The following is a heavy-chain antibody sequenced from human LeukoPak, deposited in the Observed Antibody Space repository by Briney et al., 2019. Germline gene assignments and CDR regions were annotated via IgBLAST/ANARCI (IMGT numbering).Heavy chain of an antibody. CDR1: GGSISSYY. V-gene: IGHV4-59*01. Sequence: TSETLSLTCTVSGGSISSYYWSWIRQPPGKGLEWIGYIYYSGSTNYNPSLKSRVTISVDTSKNQFSLKLSSVTAADTAVYYCARVGYITMVRGVIGLTEDYFDYWGQGTLVTVSS. D-gene: IGHD3-10*01. CDR3: ARVGYITMVRGVIGLTEDYFDY. CDR2: IYYSGST. J-gene: IGHJ4*02.